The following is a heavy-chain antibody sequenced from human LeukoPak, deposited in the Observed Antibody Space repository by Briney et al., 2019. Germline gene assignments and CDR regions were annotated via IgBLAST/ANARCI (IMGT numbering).Heavy chain of an antibody. J-gene: IGHJ6*02. Sequence: GGSLRPSCAASGFTVNSIYMSCVRHAPGGGLEGGSVIYSGGSTYYADSVKGRFTISRDNAKNTLYLQMNSLRAEDTAVYYCARGGMVELRGYYYYYGMDVWGQGTTVTVSS. CDR1: GFTVNSIY. V-gene: IGHV3-53*01. D-gene: IGHD1-7*01. CDR3: ARGGMVELRGYYYYYGMDV. CDR2: IYSGGST.